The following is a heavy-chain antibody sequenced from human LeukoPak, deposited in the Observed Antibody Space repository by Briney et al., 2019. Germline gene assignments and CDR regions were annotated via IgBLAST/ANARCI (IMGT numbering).Heavy chain of an antibody. Sequence: ASVKVSCKASGYTFTSYDINWVRQATGQGLEWMGWINPNSGGTNYAQKFQGRVTMTRDTSISTAYMELSRLRSDDTAVYYCARDVNKYYDFWSGYPGGWFDPWGQGTLVTVSS. CDR2: INPNSGGT. J-gene: IGHJ5*02. D-gene: IGHD3-3*01. V-gene: IGHV1-2*02. CDR1: GYTFTSYD. CDR3: ARDVNKYYDFWSGYPGGWFDP.